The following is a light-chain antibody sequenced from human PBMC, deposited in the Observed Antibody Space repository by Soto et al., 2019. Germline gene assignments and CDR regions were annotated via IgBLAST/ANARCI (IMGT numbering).Light chain of an antibody. V-gene: IGLV1-47*01. CDR1: SYNIGSNY. CDR2: RNN. J-gene: IGLJ2*01. CDR3: ASWYDSLSGSVV. Sequence: QSVLTQPPSASGTPGQRVTISCSGSSYNIGSNYVYWYQQLPGTDPKLLIYRNNQLPSGVPDRFSGCKSVILAALAICGLRCEDEADYYCASWYDSLSGSVVFGGGTKLTVL.